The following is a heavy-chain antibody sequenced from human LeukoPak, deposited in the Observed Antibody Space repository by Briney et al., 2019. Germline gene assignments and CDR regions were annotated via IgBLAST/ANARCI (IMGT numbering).Heavy chain of an antibody. V-gene: IGHV3-74*01. CDR2: INSDGSST. Sequence: GSLRLSCAASGFTFSSYWMHWVRQAPGKGLVGVSRINSDGSSTSYADSVKGRFTIPRDNAKNTLYLQMNSLRAEDTAVYYCARETRYYVSDYWGQGTLVTVSS. CDR3: ARETRYYVSDY. CDR1: GFTFSSYW. D-gene: IGHD3-10*02. J-gene: IGHJ4*02.